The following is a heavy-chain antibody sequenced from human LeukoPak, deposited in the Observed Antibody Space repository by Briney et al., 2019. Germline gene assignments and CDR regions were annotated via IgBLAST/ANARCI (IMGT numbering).Heavy chain of an antibody. CDR3: ARDGANKVRGVHYFYMDI. CDR1: GYTFAGYY. D-gene: IGHD3-10*01. Sequence: GASVKASCKASGYTFAGYYIHWVRRAPGQGLEWVGRINPNSGGTNYAQKFQGRVTMTRDTSISTAYMELSSLRSDDTAVYYCARDGANKVRGVHYFYMDIWGKGTTVTVSS. J-gene: IGHJ6*03. CDR2: INPNSGGT. V-gene: IGHV1-2*06.